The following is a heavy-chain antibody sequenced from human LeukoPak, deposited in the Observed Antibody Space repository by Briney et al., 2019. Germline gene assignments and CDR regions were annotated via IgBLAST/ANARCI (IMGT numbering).Heavy chain of an antibody. Sequence: GWSLRLSCAASGFTFISYAMHWVGQAPAKGLAYVSAISSNGGSTYYANSVKGRFTISRDNSKNTLYLQMGSLRAEDMAVYYCPRGGSSSWYYYYSRVVWGKETTVTVSS. CDR2: ISSNGGST. CDR1: GFTFISYA. V-gene: IGHV3-64*01. CDR3: PRGGSSSWYYYYSRVV. D-gene: IGHD6-13*01. J-gene: IGHJ6*04.